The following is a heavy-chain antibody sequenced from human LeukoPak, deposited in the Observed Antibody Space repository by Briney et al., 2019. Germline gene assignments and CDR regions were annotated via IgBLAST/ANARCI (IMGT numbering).Heavy chain of an antibody. CDR3: ARHATYYYDSSTDAFDI. Sequence: SETLSLTCHVSGVSINGFFWDWIRQTPGNGLEWLGDISYHGRANYNPSLESRLTMSVDASKNQFSLSVQSVTAADTALYYCARHATYYYDSSTDAFDIWGQGTMVTVSS. CDR2: ISYHGRA. J-gene: IGHJ3*02. D-gene: IGHD3-22*01. CDR1: GVSINGFF. V-gene: IGHV4-59*08.